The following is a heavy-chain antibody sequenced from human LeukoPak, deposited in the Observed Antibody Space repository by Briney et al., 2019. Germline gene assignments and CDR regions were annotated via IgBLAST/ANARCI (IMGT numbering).Heavy chain of an antibody. CDR3: ARERIVVVVAAISPYYYGMDV. V-gene: IGHV1-69*13. J-gene: IGHJ6*02. CDR1: GGTFSSYA. Sequence: SVTVSCKASGGTFSSYAISWVRQAPEQGLEWMGGIIPIFGTANYAQKFQGRVTITADESTSTAYMELSSLRSEDTAVYYCARERIVVVVAAISPYYYGMDVWGQGTTVTVSS. CDR2: IIPIFGTA. D-gene: IGHD2-15*01.